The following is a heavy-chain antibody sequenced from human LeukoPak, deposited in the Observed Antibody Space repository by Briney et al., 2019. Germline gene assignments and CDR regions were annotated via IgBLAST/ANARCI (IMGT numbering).Heavy chain of an antibody. CDR1: GGSFSGYY. J-gene: IGHJ4*02. CDR3: ARSVRQWEPYYFDY. CDR2: INHSGST. D-gene: IGHD1-26*01. Sequence: SETLSLTCAVYGGSFSGYYWSWIRQPPGKGLEWIGEINHSGSTNYNPSLKSRVTISVDTSKNQFSLKLSYVTAADTAVYYCARSVRQWEPYYFDYWGQGTLVTVSS. V-gene: IGHV4-34*01.